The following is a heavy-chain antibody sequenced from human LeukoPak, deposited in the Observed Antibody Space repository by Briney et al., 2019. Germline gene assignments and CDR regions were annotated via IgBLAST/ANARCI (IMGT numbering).Heavy chain of an antibody. J-gene: IGHJ5*02. Sequence: GGSLRLSCAASGFTFSSYGMHWVRQAPGKGLEWVAVISYDGSNKYYADSVKGRFTISRDNSKNTLYLQMNSLRAEHTAVYYCAKDRRYQLLYWFDPWGQGTPVTVSS. D-gene: IGHD2-2*01. CDR3: AKDRRYQLLYWFDP. CDR1: GFTFSSYG. CDR2: ISYDGSNK. V-gene: IGHV3-30*18.